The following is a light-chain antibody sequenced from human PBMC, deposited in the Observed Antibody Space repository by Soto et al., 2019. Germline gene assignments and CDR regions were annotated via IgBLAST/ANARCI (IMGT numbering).Light chain of an antibody. CDR1: QSVLYTSNNKNY. CDR3: QQHYSSLRT. V-gene: IGKV4-1*01. CDR2: GAS. J-gene: IGKJ1*01. Sequence: DIVMTQSPDSLAVSLGERATINCKSSQSVLYTSNNKNYLAWFQQKPGQPPKLLIYGASTRESGVPDRFSGRGSGTDFTLTISSLQAEDVAVYYCQQHYSSLRTFGPGHKVEIK.